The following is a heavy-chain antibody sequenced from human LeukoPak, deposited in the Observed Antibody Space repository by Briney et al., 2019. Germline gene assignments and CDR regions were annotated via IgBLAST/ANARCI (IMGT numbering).Heavy chain of an antibody. CDR3: ARGGYVDTAMVFSNPYYYYGMDV. D-gene: IGHD5-18*01. Sequence: NPSETLSLTCTVSGGSISSGGYYWSWIRQHPGKGLEWIGYIYYSGSTYYNPSLKSRVTISVDTSKNQFSLKLSSVTAADTAVYYCARGGYVDTAMVFSNPYYYYGMDVWGQGTTVTVSS. V-gene: IGHV4-31*03. CDR1: GGSISSGGYY. J-gene: IGHJ6*02. CDR2: IYYSGST.